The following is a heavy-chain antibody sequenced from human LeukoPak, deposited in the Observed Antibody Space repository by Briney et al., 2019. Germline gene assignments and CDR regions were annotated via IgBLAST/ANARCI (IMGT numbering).Heavy chain of an antibody. Sequence: GGSLRLSCAASGFTFSSYAMSWVRQAPGKGLEWVSVISGSGGTTYSADSVRGRFTISRDNSKNTLYLQMNSLRAEDTAAYYCARERGNNGGNTNGYFDYWGQGTPVTVSS. CDR1: GFTFSSYA. CDR3: ARERGNNGGNTNGYFDY. CDR2: ISGSGGTT. J-gene: IGHJ4*02. D-gene: IGHD4-23*01. V-gene: IGHV3-23*01.